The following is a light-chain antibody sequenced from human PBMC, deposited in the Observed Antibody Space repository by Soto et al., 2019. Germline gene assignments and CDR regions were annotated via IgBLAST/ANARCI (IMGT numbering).Light chain of an antibody. CDR2: DAS. J-gene: IGKJ1*01. CDR3: QQYGSSGT. Sequence: EVVLTQSTATLSLSPGERATLSCRASQSIRTPLAWYQQKPGQAPRLVIFDASNRANGVPARFGGSGSGTDFTLTISRLEPEDFAVYYCQQYGSSGTFGQGTKVDIK. CDR1: QSIRTP. V-gene: IGKV3-11*01.